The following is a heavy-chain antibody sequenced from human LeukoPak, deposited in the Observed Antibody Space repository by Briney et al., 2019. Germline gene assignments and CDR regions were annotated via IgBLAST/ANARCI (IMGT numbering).Heavy chain of an antibody. D-gene: IGHD3-9*01. V-gene: IGHV1-2*02. Sequence: ASVKVSCKASGYTFTGYYMHWVRQAPGQGLEWMGWINPNSGGTNYAQKFQGRVTMTRDTSISTAYMELSRLRSDDTAVYYCARGRRYFDWLLSGPYYYYMDVWGKGTTVTVSS. CDR3: ARGRRYFDWLLSGPYYYYMDV. CDR1: GYTFTGYY. J-gene: IGHJ6*03. CDR2: INPNSGGT.